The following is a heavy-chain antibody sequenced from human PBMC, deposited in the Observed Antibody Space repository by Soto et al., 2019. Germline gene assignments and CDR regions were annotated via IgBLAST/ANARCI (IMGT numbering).Heavy chain of an antibody. D-gene: IGHD2-21*02. J-gene: IGHJ4*02. CDR2: ISGSGGST. V-gene: IGHV3-23*01. Sequence: EVQLLESGGGLVQPGGSLRLSCAASGFTFSSYAMSWVRQAPGKGLEWVSAISGSGGSTYYADSVKGRFTISRDNSKNTLYLLMKRLRAEDTAVYYCAATVVTRSGFDYWGQGPLDTVSS. CDR3: AATVVTRSGFDY. CDR1: GFTFSSYA.